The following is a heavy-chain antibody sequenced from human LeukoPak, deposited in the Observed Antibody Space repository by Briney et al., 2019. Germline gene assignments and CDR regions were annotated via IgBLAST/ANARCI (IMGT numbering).Heavy chain of an antibody. CDR2: IYASGNT. Sequence: SETLSRTCTISGASISTYYWSWIRQPAGKGLEWIGRIYASGNTYKNPSLESRVTMSVDTSNNQFTLNLTSVTGADTAMYYCVKDGPLGSDFWGQGTQVTVSS. D-gene: IGHD2-15*01. CDR3: VKDGPLGSDF. V-gene: IGHV4-4*07. CDR1: GASISTYY. J-gene: IGHJ4*02.